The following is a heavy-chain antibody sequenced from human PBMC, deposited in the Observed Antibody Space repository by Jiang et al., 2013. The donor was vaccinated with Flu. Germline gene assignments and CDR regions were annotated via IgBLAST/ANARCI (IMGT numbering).Heavy chain of an antibody. V-gene: IGHV1-46*01. CDR1: GYTFTSYY. D-gene: IGHD5-12*01. CDR2: INPSGGST. CDR3: ARAWGGYDSQSPFDY. Sequence: GAEVKKPGASVKVSCKASGYTFTSYYMHWVRQAPGQGLEWMGIINPSGGSTSYAQKFQGRVTMTRDTSTSTVYMELSSLRSEDTAVYYCARAWGGYDSQSPFDYWGQGTLVTVSS. J-gene: IGHJ4*02.